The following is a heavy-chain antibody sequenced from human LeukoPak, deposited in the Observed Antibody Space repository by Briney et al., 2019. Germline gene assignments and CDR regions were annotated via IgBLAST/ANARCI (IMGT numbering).Heavy chain of an antibody. CDR1: GDSISSGGYY. V-gene: IGHV4-31*03. J-gene: IGHJ1*01. CDR3: ERSYRSSPEYFQH. CDR2: IYYSGST. D-gene: IGHD3-10*01. Sequence: PSETLSLTCTVSGDSISSGGYYWSWIRQHPGKGLEWIGYIYYSGSTYYNPSLKSRVTISVDTSKNQFSLKLSSVTAADTAVYYCERSYRSSPEYFQHWGQGTLVTVSS.